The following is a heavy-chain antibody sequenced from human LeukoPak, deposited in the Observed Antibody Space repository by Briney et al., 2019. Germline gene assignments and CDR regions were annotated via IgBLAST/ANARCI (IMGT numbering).Heavy chain of an antibody. CDR3: ARGDSSGWYYWFDP. Sequence: GGSLRLSCAVSGFTFDDYGMSWVRQAPGKGLEWVSAINWNGGSTGYADSVKGRFTISRDNAKNSLHLQMNSLRAEDTALYYCARGDSSGWYYWFDPWGQGTLVTVSS. D-gene: IGHD6-19*01. CDR1: GFTFDDYG. CDR2: INWNGGST. J-gene: IGHJ5*02. V-gene: IGHV3-20*04.